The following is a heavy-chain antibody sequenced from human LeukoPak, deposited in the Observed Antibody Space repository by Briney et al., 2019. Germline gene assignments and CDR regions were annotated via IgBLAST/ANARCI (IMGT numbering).Heavy chain of an antibody. CDR3: ARCSGWFDP. CDR1: GGSISSYY. Sequence: SETLSLTCTVSGGSISSYYWSWLRQPPGKGLEWIGYIYYSGSTNYNPSLKSRVTISVDTSKNQFSLKLSSVTAADTAVYYCARCSGWFDPWGQGTLVTVSS. CDR2: IYYSGST. D-gene: IGHD3-10*02. V-gene: IGHV4-59*01. J-gene: IGHJ5*02.